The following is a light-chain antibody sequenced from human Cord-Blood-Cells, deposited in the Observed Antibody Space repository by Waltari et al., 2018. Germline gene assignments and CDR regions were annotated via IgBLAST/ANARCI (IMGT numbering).Light chain of an antibody. V-gene: IGKV1-5*03. CDR3: QHYNSYPVP. J-gene: IGKJ1*01. Sequence: DIQMTQSPSTLSASVGDRVTITCRASQSISSWLAWYQQKPGKAPKLLIYEASSLETGFPSRFSGHRSLTAFTLTIRSLQPDNFATYYRQHYNSYPVPFGQATKVEIK. CDR1: QSISSW. CDR2: EAS.